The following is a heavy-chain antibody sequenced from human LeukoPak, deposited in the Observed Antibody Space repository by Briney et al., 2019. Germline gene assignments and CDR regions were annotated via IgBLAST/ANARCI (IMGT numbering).Heavy chain of an antibody. CDR1: GFTVSSNY. V-gene: IGHV3-66*01. CDR3: AREVGATGPDY. Sequence: GGSLRLSCAASGFTVSSNYMSWVRQAPGKGLEWVSIIYSGGTTYYADSVKGRFTISRDNSKNTLYLQMNSLRAEDTAVYYCAREVGATGPDYWGQGTLVTVSS. J-gene: IGHJ4*02. D-gene: IGHD1-26*01. CDR2: IYSGGTT.